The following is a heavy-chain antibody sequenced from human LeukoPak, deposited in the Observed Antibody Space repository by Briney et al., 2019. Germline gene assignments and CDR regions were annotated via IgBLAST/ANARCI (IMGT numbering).Heavy chain of an antibody. CDR2: TYNSEST. CDR1: GVSISSSY. J-gene: IGHJ4*02. V-gene: IGHV4-59*01. CDR3: ARVGRGWYAFDY. D-gene: IGHD6-19*01. Sequence: SETLSLACTVSGVSISSSYWSWIRQPPGKGLEWIGYTYNSESTNYNPSLKSRVTISVDTSKNQFSLKLSSVTAADTAVYYCARVGRGWYAFDYWGQGTLVTVSS.